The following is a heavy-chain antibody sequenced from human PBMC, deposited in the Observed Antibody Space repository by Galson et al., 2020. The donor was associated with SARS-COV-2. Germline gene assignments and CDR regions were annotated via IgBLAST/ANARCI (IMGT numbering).Heavy chain of an antibody. CDR2: IYYEDRI. V-gene: IGHV4-39*01. D-gene: IGHD2-2*01. CDR3: ARLETYCTSNRCPPDFGDLDF. Sequence: SETLSLTCTVSGASVGSNRYFWDWIRQPPGKGLEWIGNIYYEDRIHYSPSLKSRLTMSVDRSKNQFSLNLRSVTAADTAVYYCARLETYCTSNRCPPDFGDLDFWGQGILVTVSS. J-gene: IGHJ4*02. CDR1: GASVGSNRYF.